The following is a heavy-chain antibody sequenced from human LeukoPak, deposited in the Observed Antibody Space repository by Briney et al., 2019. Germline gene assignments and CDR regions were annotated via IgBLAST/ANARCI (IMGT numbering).Heavy chain of an antibody. CDR1: GGSISSYY. CDR3: ARETPTLGGAFS. CDR2: IYYSGST. Sequence: SETLSLTCTVSGGSISSYYWSWIRHPPGKGLEWIGYIYYSGSTNYNPSLKSRVTISVDTSKNQFSLKLSSVTAADTAVYYCARETPTLGGAFSWGQGTLVTVSS. J-gene: IGHJ5*02. V-gene: IGHV4-59*01. D-gene: IGHD2-21*01.